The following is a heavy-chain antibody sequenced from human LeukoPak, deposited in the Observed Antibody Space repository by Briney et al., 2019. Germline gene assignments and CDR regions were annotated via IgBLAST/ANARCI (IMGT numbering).Heavy chain of an antibody. CDR2: IIPIFGTA. Sequence: ASVKVSCKASGGTFSNYAVSWVRQAPGQGLEWMGEIIPIFGTANYAQKFQGRVTITADESTSTAYLDLSSLRVEDTAVYYCARDAHYGSGSSFDYWGQGTLVTVSS. CDR1: GGTFSNYA. J-gene: IGHJ4*02. CDR3: ARDAHYGSGSSFDY. D-gene: IGHD3-10*01. V-gene: IGHV1-69*13.